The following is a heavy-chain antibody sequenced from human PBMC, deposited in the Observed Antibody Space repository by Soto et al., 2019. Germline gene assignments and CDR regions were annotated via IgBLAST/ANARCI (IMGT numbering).Heavy chain of an antibody. CDR1: GGTFSNYA. Sequence: QVHLVQSGAEVPKPGSSVKVSCKASGGTFSNYAISWVRQAPGQGLEWMGGSLPIFGTANYAQKFQGRLTISADKATGTAYMELNSLRYEDTAVYYCARESHDIGVQPVTVLGPFTWFDPWGQGTLVTVSS. D-gene: IGHD2-2*01. CDR2: SLPIFGTA. V-gene: IGHV1-69*06. CDR3: ARESHDIGVQPVTVLGPFTWFDP. J-gene: IGHJ5*02.